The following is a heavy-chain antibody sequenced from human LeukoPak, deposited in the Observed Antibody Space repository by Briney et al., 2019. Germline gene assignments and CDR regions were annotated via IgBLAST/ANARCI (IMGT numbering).Heavy chain of an antibody. CDR3: ARHKRLGWFDP. Sequence: PSETLSLTCTVSGGSISSSSYYWGWIRQPPGKGLEWIGEINHSGSTNYNPSLKSRVTISVDTFKNQFSLKLSSVTAADTAVYYCARHKRLGWFDPWGQGTLVTVSS. CDR2: INHSGST. J-gene: IGHJ5*02. CDR1: GGSISSSSYY. D-gene: IGHD6-25*01. V-gene: IGHV4-39*01.